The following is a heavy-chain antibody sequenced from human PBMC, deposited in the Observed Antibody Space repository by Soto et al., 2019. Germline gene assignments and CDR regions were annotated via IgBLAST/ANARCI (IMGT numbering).Heavy chain of an antibody. CDR1: GGSFSGYY. Sequence: QVQLQQWGAGLLKPSETLSLTCAVYGGSFSGYYWSWIRQPPGKGLEWIGEINHSGSTNYNPSLKSRVTISVDTSKNQFSLKLSSVTAADTDVYYFARGSRVPMVRGRRFDPWGQGTLVTVSS. V-gene: IGHV4-34*01. CDR2: INHSGST. CDR3: ARGSRVPMVRGRRFDP. J-gene: IGHJ5*02. D-gene: IGHD3-10*01.